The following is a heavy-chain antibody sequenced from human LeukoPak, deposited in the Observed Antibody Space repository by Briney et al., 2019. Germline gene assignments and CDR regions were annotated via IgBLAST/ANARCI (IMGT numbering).Heavy chain of an antibody. CDR1: GGSISSYY. CDR3: ARAANTAMVTG. J-gene: IGHJ4*02. D-gene: IGHD5-18*01. V-gene: IGHV4-59*01. Sequence: PSETLSLTCTVSGGSISSYYWSWIRQPPGEGLEWIGYIYYSGSTNYNPSLKSRVTISVDTSKNQFSLKLSSVTAADTAVYYCARAANTAMVTGWGQGTLVTVSS. CDR2: IYYSGST.